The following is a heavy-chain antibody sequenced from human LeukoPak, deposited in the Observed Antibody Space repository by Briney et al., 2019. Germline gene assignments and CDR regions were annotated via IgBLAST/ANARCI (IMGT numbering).Heavy chain of an antibody. Sequence: GGSLRLSCAASGFTLSSYGMHWVRQAPGKGLQRVAFIRYDGRYKYYGDSGKGRFTISRDNSKNTLLLQMNSLRPEDTSVYYCAKEKGAPTGRFDSWGQGTLVTVSS. V-gene: IGHV3-30*02. CDR3: AKEKGAPTGRFDS. CDR1: GFTLSSYG. D-gene: IGHD1-1*01. J-gene: IGHJ4*02. CDR2: IRYDGRYK.